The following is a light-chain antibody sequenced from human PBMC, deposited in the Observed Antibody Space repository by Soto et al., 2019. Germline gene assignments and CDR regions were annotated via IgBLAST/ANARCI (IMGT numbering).Light chain of an antibody. V-gene: IGLV2-11*01. Sequence: QSVLIQPPSVSGSPGQSVTISCTGTSSDVGTYDYVSWFQHHPGAVPKPMIYSVTSRPSGVPDRFSDSKSGNPASMTISGLQPGDGADYFCFSYTSSATSVLGTGTKVTV. CDR3: FSYTSSATSV. CDR1: SSDVGTYDY. CDR2: SVT. J-gene: IGLJ1*01.